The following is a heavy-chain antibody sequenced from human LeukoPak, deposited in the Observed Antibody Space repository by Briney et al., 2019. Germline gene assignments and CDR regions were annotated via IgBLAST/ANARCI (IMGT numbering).Heavy chain of an antibody. V-gene: IGHV4-39*01. J-gene: IGHJ6*03. CDR3: ARPRAGFGELSYYYYMDV. CDR2: IYYSGST. CDR1: GGSISSSSYY. D-gene: IGHD3-10*01. Sequence: XTCTVSGGSISSSSYYWGWIRQPPGKGLEWIGSIYYSGSTYYNPTLKSRITISVETNKNEFSLKLSSVTAADTAVYYCARPRAGFGELSYYYYMDVWGKGTTATVSS.